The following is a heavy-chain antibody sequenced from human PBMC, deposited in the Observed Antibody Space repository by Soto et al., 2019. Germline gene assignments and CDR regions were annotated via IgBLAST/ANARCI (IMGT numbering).Heavy chain of an antibody. Sequence: PSETLSLTCTVSGGSVSSGSYYWSWIRQPPGKGLEWIGYIYYSGSTNYNPSLKSRVTISVDTSKNQFSLKLSSVTAADTAVYYCAREGSGYSGFDPWGQGTLVTVSS. J-gene: IGHJ5*02. CDR2: IYYSGST. V-gene: IGHV4-61*01. D-gene: IGHD2-15*01. CDR1: GGSVSSGSYY. CDR3: AREGSGYSGFDP.